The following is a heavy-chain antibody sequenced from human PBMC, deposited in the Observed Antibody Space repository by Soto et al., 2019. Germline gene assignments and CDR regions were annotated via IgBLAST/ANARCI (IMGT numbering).Heavy chain of an antibody. V-gene: IGHV1-2*04. Sequence: GASVKVSCKASGYTFTGYYMHWVRQAPGQGLEWMGWINPNSGGTNYAQKFQGWVTMTRDTSISTAYMELSRLRSDDTAVYYCARALPRFTYSSSSVTFDYWGQGTLVTVSS. CDR2: INPNSGGT. J-gene: IGHJ4*02. D-gene: IGHD6-6*01. CDR1: GYTFTGYY. CDR3: ARALPRFTYSSSSVTFDY.